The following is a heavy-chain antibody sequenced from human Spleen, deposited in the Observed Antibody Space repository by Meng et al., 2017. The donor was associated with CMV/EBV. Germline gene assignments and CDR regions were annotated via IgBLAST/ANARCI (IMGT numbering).Heavy chain of an antibody. Sequence: SETLSLTCTVSGGSISSYYWTWIRQPPGKGLEWIGNIFYSRGSSYTGTTNYNPSLKSRLTISVDTSKNQISLKLTSVSAADTAMYFCARGRERYSNFDYWGQGTLVTVSS. CDR2: IFYSRGSSYTGTT. D-gene: IGHD1-14*01. V-gene: IGHV4-39*07. J-gene: IGHJ4*02. CDR3: ARGRERYSNFDY. CDR1: GGSISSYY.